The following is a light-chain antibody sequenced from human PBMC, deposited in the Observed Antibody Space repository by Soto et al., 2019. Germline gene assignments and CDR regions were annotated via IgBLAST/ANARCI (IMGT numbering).Light chain of an antibody. V-gene: IGKV3-15*01. Sequence: EIVMTQSPATLSVSPGERVTLSCRASASLSTYLAWYQQKPGQAPRLLIYGASTKATGIPARFSGSGSATDFTLTISNLQSEDVAVYYCQSYNDWPFTFGQGTKLDI. CDR3: QSYNDWPFT. CDR1: ASLSTY. J-gene: IGKJ2*01. CDR2: GAS.